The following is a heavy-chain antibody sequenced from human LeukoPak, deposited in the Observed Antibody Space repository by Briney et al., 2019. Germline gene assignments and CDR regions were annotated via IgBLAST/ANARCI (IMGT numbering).Heavy chain of an antibody. D-gene: IGHD3-10*01. J-gene: IGHJ4*02. V-gene: IGHV3-7*04. Sequence: PGGSLRLSCAASGLIFSSYWMSWVRQAPGKGLEWVANIKQDGSEKYYVDPVKGRFTISRDNAKNSLYLQMNSLRAEDTAVYYCAREGGRPGYFGSGSPWGQGTLVTVSS. CDR3: AREGGRPGYFGSGSP. CDR1: GLIFSSYW. CDR2: IKQDGSEK.